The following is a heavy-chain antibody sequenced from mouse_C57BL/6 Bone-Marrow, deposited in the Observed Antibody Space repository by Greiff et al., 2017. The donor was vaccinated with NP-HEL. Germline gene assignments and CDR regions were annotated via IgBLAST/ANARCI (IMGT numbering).Heavy chain of an antibody. D-gene: IGHD4-1*01. Sequence: EVKLMESGPGLVKPSQSLSLTCSVTGYSITSGYYWNWIRQFPGNKLEWMGYISYDGSNNYNPSLKNRISITRDTSKNQFFLKLNSVTTEDTATYYCARELGRWGQGTTLTVSS. V-gene: IGHV3-6*01. CDR2: ISYDGSN. CDR1: GYSITSGYY. J-gene: IGHJ2*01. CDR3: ARELGR.